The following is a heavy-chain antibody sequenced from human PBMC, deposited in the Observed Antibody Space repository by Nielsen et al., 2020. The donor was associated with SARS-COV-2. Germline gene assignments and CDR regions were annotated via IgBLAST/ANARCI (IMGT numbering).Heavy chain of an antibody. CDR2: ICWNSGSI. CDR3: AGGRRVGTTLFEY. J-gene: IGHJ4*02. V-gene: IGHV3-9*01. CDR1: GFTFSDYA. Sequence: SLTISCAASGFTFSDYAMHWVRPAPVKVLEFVSGICWNSGSIAYADSVKGRFTISRDNAKNSLHLQMNSLRAEDTAFYYCAGGRRVGTTLFEYWGQGTLVNVSS. D-gene: IGHD1-14*01.